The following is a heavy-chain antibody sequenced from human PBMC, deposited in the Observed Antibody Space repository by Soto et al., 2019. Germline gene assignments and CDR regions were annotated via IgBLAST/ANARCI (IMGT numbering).Heavy chain of an antibody. CDR2: IIPIFGTA. J-gene: IGHJ6*02. Sequence: SVKVSCKASGGTFSSYAISWVRQAPGQGLEWMGGIIPIFGTANYAQKFQGRVTITADKSTSTAYMELSSLRSEDTAVYYCAKGKEYYYGMDVWGQGTTVTVPS. CDR1: GGTFSSYA. CDR3: AKGKEYYYGMDV. V-gene: IGHV1-69*06.